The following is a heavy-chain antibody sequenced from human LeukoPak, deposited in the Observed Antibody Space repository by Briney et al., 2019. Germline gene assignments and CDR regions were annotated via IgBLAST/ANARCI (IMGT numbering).Heavy chain of an antibody. Sequence: GGSLRLSCAASGFTFSSYGMHWVRQAPGKGLEWVAVISYDGSNKYYADSVKGRFTISRDNSKNTPYLQMNSLRAEDTAVYYCAKDAPYYGSGSPPKLDYWGQGTLVTVSS. CDR2: ISYDGSNK. CDR1: GFTFSSYG. CDR3: AKDAPYYGSGSPPKLDY. D-gene: IGHD3-10*01. V-gene: IGHV3-30*18. J-gene: IGHJ4*02.